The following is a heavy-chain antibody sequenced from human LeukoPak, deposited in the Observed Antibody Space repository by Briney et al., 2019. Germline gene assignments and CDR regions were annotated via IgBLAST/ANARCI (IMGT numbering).Heavy chain of an antibody. CDR2: IDYSGST. V-gene: IGHV4-39*01. CDR3: ARHYDILTGVFDY. D-gene: IGHD3-9*01. J-gene: IGHJ4*02. CDR1: GGSISSSSHS. Sequence: PSETLSLTCSVSGGSISSSSHSWGWIRQPPGKGLEWIGSIDYSGSTYYNPSLKSRVTISVDTSKNQFSLKLSSVTAADTAVYYCARHYDILTGVFDYWGQGTLVTVSS.